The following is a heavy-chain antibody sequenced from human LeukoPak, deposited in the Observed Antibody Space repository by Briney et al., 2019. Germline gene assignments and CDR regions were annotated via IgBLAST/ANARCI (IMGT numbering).Heavy chain of an antibody. CDR1: GGSIRSYY. Sequence: SETLSLTCTVSGGSIRSYYWSWIRQPPGKGLEWVGDIYYSGNTNYNPSLKSRVTISVDTSKNQFSLKLSSVTAADTAVYYCARDQASGWYRWFDPWGQGTLVTVSS. CDR2: IYYSGNT. J-gene: IGHJ5*02. V-gene: IGHV4-59*01. D-gene: IGHD6-19*01. CDR3: ARDQASGWYRWFDP.